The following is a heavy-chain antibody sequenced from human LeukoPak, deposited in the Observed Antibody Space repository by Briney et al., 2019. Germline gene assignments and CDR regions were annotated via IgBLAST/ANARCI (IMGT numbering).Heavy chain of an antibody. V-gene: IGHV4-61*02. CDR3: ARVVWSPAARPARFYFDY. CDR1: GGSISSGSYY. D-gene: IGHD3-3*01. Sequence: SQTLSLTCTVSGGSISSGSYYWSWIRQPAGKGLEWIGRIYTSGSTNYNPSLKSRVTISVDTSMNQFSLKLSSVTAADTAVYYCARVVWSPAARPARFYFDYWGQGTLVTVSS. CDR2: IYTSGST. J-gene: IGHJ4*02.